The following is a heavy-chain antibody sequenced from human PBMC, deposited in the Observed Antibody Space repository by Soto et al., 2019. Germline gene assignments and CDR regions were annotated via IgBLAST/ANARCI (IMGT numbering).Heavy chain of an antibody. V-gene: IGHV4-39*01. CDR1: GGSISTSRSY. CDR3: ARQPTTGDTDLWFDP. Sequence: QLQLLASGPGLVKASETLSLTCNVSGGSISTSRSYSAWIRQPPGKGLEWLENIFYSGSTYYNPSLARRDTVSVDTSKNEFSLKLRSVTAADTAVYYCARQPTTGDTDLWFDPWGQGTLVTVSS. CDR2: IFYSGST. D-gene: IGHD1-1*01. J-gene: IGHJ5*02.